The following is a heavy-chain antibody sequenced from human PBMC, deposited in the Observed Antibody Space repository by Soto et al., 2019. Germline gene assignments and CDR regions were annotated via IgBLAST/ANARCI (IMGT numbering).Heavy chain of an antibody. D-gene: IGHD2-2*01. CDR1: GGSISSYY. Sequence: PSETLSLTCTVSGGSISSYYWSWIRQPPGKGLEWIGYIYYSGSTNYNPSLKSRVTISVDTSKNQFSLKLSSVTAADTAVYYCASGALSTSTTRAYWGQGTLVTVSS. CDR2: IYYSGST. V-gene: IGHV4-59*12. J-gene: IGHJ4*02. CDR3: ASGALSTSTTRAY.